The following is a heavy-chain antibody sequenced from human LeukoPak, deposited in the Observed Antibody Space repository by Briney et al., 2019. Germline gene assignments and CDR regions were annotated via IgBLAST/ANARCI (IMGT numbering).Heavy chain of an antibody. CDR1: GGSISDFY. D-gene: IGHD4-23*01. J-gene: IGHJ4*02. V-gene: IGHV4-4*07. Sequence: PSETQSLTCSVSGGSISDFYWSWIRQPAGKGLEWIGRIYTSGNTNYNPSLKSRVTMSLDASKNQFSLKLSSVTAADTAVYYCARNSGDYWGQGTLVTVSS. CDR2: IYTSGNT. CDR3: ARNSGDY.